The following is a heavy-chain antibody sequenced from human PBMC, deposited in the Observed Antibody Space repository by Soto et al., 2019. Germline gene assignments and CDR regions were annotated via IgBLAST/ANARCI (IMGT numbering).Heavy chain of an antibody. CDR3: ADRRPYSNAPEYFFDY. CDR2: IYWDDDK. V-gene: IGHV2-5*02. J-gene: IGHJ4*02. CDR1: GFSRSTSGVD. D-gene: IGHD6-13*01. Sequence: QITLKESGPTLVKPTQTLTLTCTFSGFSRSTSGVDVGWIRQPPGKALEWLALIYWDDDKRYSPSLKSRLTVTKDNSKNQVVLTMTDMEPWDSATYYCADRRPYSNAPEYFFDYWGQGTLVTFSS.